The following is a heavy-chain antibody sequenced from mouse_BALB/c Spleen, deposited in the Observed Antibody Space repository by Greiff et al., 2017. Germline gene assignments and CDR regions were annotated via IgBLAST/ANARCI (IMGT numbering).Heavy chain of an antibody. J-gene: IGHJ4*01. CDR3: AKVITTATWAMDY. Sequence: QVHVKQSGPSLVQPSQSLSITCTVSGFSLTSYGVHWVRQSPGKGLEWLGVIWRGGSTDYNAAFMSRLSITKDNSKSQVFFKMNSLQADDTAIYYCAKVITTATWAMDYWGQGTSVTVSS. D-gene: IGHD1-2*01. CDR2: IWRGGST. V-gene: IGHV2-5-1*01. CDR1: GFSLTSYG.